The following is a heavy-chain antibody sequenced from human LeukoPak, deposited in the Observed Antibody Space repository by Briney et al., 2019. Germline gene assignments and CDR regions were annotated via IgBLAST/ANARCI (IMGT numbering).Heavy chain of an antibody. CDR3: ARDSYGDFFDY. CDR1: GGSISSSSYY. Sequence: PSETLSLTCTVSGGSISSSSYYWGWIRQPPGKGLEWIGSIYTSGSTNYNPSLKSRVTMSVDTSKNQFSLKLSSVTAADTAVYYCARDSYGDFFDYWGQGTLVTISS. D-gene: IGHD4-17*01. J-gene: IGHJ4*02. V-gene: IGHV4-39*07. CDR2: IYTSGST.